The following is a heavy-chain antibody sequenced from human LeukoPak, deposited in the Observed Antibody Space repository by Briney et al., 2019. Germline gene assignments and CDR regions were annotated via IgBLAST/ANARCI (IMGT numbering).Heavy chain of an antibody. CDR2: IYSGGST. J-gene: IGHJ4*02. V-gene: IGHV3-53*01. Sequence: PGGSLRLSCAASGLTYSSNYMSWVRQAPGKGLEWVSVIYSGGSTYYADSVKGRFTISRDNSKNTLYLQMNSLRAEDTAVYYCARSGRAAADYWGQGTLVTVSS. D-gene: IGHD6-13*01. CDR3: ARSGRAAADY. CDR1: GLTYSSNY.